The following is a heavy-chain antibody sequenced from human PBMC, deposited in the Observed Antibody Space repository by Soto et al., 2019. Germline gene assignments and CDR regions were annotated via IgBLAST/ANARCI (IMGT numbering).Heavy chain of an antibody. D-gene: IGHD3-16*02. CDR2: IYYSGST. CDR1: GGSISSSSYY. J-gene: IGHJ6*03. V-gene: IGHV4-31*03. Sequence: SETMSLTCTVSGGSISSSSYYWSWIRQHPGKGLEWIGYIYYSGSTYYNPSLKSRVTISVDTSKNQFSLKLSSVTAADTAVYYCARALSSYYYYMDVWGKGTTVTVSS. CDR3: ARALSSYYYYMDV.